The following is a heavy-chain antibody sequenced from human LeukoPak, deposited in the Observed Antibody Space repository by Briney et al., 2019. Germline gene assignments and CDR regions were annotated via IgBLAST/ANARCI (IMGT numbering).Heavy chain of an antibody. CDR3: ARASYSYDINGWVPFDY. CDR1: GGSISTYY. Sequence: SETLSLTCTVSGGSISTYYWSWIRQPAGEGLEWIGRIYTSGSTNYNPSLKSRVTISGDTSKNQFSPRLSSVTAADTAVYYCARASYSYDINGWVPFDYWGQGTLVTVSS. CDR2: IYTSGST. V-gene: IGHV4-4*07. D-gene: IGHD3-22*01. J-gene: IGHJ4*02.